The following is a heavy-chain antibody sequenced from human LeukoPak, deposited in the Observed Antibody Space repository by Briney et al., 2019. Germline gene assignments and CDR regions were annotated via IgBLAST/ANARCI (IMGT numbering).Heavy chain of an antibody. Sequence: GGSLRLSCAASGFTFSSYAMHWVRQAPGKGLEWVAVISYDGSNKYYADSVKGRFTISRDNSKNTLYLQMNSLRAEGTAVYYCARSWRREMAFDYWGQGTLVTVSS. CDR1: GFTFSSYA. V-gene: IGHV3-30-3*01. J-gene: IGHJ4*02. CDR3: ARSWRREMAFDY. CDR2: ISYDGSNK. D-gene: IGHD5-24*01.